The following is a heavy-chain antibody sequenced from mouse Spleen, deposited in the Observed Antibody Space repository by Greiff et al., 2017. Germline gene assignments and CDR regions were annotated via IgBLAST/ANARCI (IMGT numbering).Heavy chain of an antibody. CDR1: GYTFTDYY. V-gene: IGHV1-26*01. CDR3: ARSRRYFDY. J-gene: IGHJ2*01. Sequence: EVQLQQSGPELVKPGASVKISCKASGYTFTDYYMNWVKQSHGKSLEWIGDINPNNGGTSYNQKFKGKATLTVDKSSSTAYMELRSLTSEDSAVYYCARSRRYFDYWGQGTTLTVSS. CDR2: INPNNGGT.